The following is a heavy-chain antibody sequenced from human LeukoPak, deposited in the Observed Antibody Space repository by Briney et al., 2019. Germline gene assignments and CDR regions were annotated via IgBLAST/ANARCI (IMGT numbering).Heavy chain of an antibody. CDR1: GYSFTSFW. J-gene: IGHJ4*02. Sequence: GESLKISCKGSGYSFTSFWIGWVRQMPGKGLEWMGIIYPGNSDTRYSPSFQGQVTISADKSISTAYLQWSSLKASDTAMYYCARLDRATHASNIHFDYWGQGTLVTVSS. D-gene: IGHD1-26*01. V-gene: IGHV5-51*01. CDR3: ARLDRATHASNIHFDY. CDR2: IYPGNSDT.